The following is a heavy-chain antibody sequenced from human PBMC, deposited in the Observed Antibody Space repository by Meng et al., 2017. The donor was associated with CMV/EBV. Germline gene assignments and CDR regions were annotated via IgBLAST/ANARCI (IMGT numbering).Heavy chain of an antibody. J-gene: IGHJ6*02. CDR2: ISSSGSTI. D-gene: IGHD2-2*01. CDR1: GFTFSDYY. CDR3: ARDRRYCSSTSCYPPYYYYYGIDV. Sequence: GESLKISCAASGFTFSDYYMSWIRQAPGKGLEWVSYISSSGSTIYYADSVKGRFTISRDNAKNSLYLQMNSLRAEDTAVYYCARDRRYCSSTSCYPPYYYYYGIDVWGQGTTVTVSS. V-gene: IGHV3-11*01.